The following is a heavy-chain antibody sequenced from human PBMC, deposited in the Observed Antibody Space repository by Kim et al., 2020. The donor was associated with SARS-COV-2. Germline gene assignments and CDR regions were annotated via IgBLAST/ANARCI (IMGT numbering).Heavy chain of an antibody. D-gene: IGHD6-19*01. CDR1: GGSISSYY. V-gene: IGHV4-59*08. CDR3: ARVQQWLAEFYYYYYMDV. Sequence: SETLSLTCTVSGGSISSYYWSWIRQPPGKGLEWIGYIYYSGSTNYNPSLKSRVTISVDTSKNQFSLKLSSVTAADTAVYYCARVQQWLAEFYYYYYMDVWGKGTTVTVSS. J-gene: IGHJ6*03. CDR2: IYYSGST.